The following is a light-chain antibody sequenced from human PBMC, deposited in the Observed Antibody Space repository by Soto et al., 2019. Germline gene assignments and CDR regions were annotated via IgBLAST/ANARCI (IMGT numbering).Light chain of an antibody. Sequence: QSVLTQPRSVSGSPGQSVTISCTGTSSDVGGYNFVSWYQQHPGKAPKFMIYDVSKRPSGVPDRFSGSRSGNTASLTISGLQAEDEADYYCCSYAGSSVEFGGGTKVTVL. CDR2: DVS. CDR3: CSYAGSSVE. CDR1: SSDVGGYNF. V-gene: IGLV2-11*01. J-gene: IGLJ2*01.